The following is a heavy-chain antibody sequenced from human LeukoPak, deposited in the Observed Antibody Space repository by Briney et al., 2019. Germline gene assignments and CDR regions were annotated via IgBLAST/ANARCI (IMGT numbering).Heavy chain of an antibody. CDR1: GGSISGNY. D-gene: IGHD5-12*01. V-gene: IGHV4-59*01. J-gene: IGHJ4*02. CDR2: IYYTGTT. CDR3: ARDLPGSSAPDF. Sequence: PSETLSLTCTVSGGSISGNYWRWIRQPPREGLEFIGFIYYTGTTNYNPSLKSRVTMSIDTSKNQFSLKLTSVTAADTAIYYCARDLPGSSAPDFWGQGTLVTVSS.